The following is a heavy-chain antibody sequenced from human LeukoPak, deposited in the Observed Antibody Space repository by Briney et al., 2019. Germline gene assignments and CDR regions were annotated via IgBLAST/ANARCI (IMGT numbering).Heavy chain of an antibody. J-gene: IGHJ4*02. CDR2: VSDTGRA. CDR3: ARGKEMTRTSGYYSFDF. CDR1: IGSLNTYF. Sequence: SETLSLTCTVSIGSLNTYFWTWVRQPAGKGLEWIGRVSDTGRAYYNPSLESRVTISLDTSKNQFSLKVTSVTAADTAVYYCARGKEMTRTSGYYSFDFWAREPWSPSPQ. D-gene: IGHD3-9*01. V-gene: IGHV4-4*07.